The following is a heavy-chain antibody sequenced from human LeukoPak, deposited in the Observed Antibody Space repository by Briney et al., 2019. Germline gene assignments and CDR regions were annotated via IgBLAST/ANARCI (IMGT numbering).Heavy chain of an antibody. J-gene: IGHJ4*02. D-gene: IGHD3-3*01. Sequence: GGSLRLSCAASGFTFSSYAMSWVRQAPGKGLEWVSAISGSGGSTYYADSVKGRFTISRDNSKNTLYLQMNSLRAEDTAVYYRAKGLRFLEWLDLDYWGQGTLVTVSS. CDR2: ISGSGGST. CDR1: GFTFSSYA. V-gene: IGHV3-23*01. CDR3: AKGLRFLEWLDLDY.